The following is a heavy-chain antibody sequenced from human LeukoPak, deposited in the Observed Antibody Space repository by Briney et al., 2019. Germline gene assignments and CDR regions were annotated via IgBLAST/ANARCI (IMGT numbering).Heavy chain of an antibody. CDR3: AKYSWGAVAAPFDY. CDR2: ISGSGGST. J-gene: IGHJ4*02. V-gene: IGHV3-23*01. Sequence: GGSLRLSCAASGFTVSSNYMSWVRQAPGKGLEWVSGISGSGGSTYYADSVKGRFTISRDNSKNTLYLQMNSLRAEDTAVYYCAKYSWGAVAAPFDYWGQGTLVTVSS. CDR1: GFTVSSNY. D-gene: IGHD6-19*01.